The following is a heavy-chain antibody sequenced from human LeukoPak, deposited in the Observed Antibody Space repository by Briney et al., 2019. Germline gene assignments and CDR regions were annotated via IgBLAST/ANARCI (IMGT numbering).Heavy chain of an antibody. D-gene: IGHD2/OR15-2a*01. J-gene: IGHJ6*02. CDR1: GYSISSGYY. V-gene: IGHV4-38-2*02. CDR3: ARAHSIASYYYGVDV. CDR2: IYSGST. Sequence: SETLSLTCTVSGYSISSGYYWGWIRQPPGKGLEWIGNIYSGSTYYSPSLTSRVTVSVDTSENQFSLKLGSVTAADTAVYYCARAHSIASYYYGVDVWGQGTTVTVSS.